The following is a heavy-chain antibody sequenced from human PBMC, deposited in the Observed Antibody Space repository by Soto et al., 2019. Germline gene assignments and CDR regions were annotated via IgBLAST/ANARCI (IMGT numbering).Heavy chain of an antibody. CDR3: ARDLGGPDS. CDR1: GFSLSPYW. Sequence: EVHLEESGGGSVQPGGSLRLSCAASGFSLSPYWMHWVRQAPGRGLEWVSRLSSDGFGAAYADYVKGRFFISRDIARTTRCLQVNSLRAGDTAVYCCARDLGGPDSWGRGTSVTVSS. CDR2: LSSDGFGA. J-gene: IGHJ5*01. D-gene: IGHD3-16*01. V-gene: IGHV3-74*03.